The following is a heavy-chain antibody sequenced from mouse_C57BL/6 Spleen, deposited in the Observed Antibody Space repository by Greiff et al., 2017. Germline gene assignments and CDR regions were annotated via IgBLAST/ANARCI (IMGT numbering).Heavy chain of an antibody. CDR1: GYTFTSYW. V-gene: IGHV1-64*01. CDR3: ARRGYGSSDFAY. J-gene: IGHJ3*01. Sequence: QVQLQQPGAELVKPGASVKLSCKASGYTFTSYWMHWVKQRPGQGLEWIGMIHPYSGGTNYNQKFKSKATLTVDKSSSTAFMQLSSLTSEDYAVCYWARRGYGSSDFAYWGQGTLVTVSA. D-gene: IGHD1-1*01. CDR2: IHPYSGGT.